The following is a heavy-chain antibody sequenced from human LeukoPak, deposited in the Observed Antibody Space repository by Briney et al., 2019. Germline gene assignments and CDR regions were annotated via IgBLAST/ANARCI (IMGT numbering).Heavy chain of an antibody. CDR1: GYTFTGYY. Sequence: ASVKVSCKASGYTFTGYYLHWVRQAPGQGLEWVGWINPDRGGTDYAQKFQGRVTMTRDTSITTAYMELSNLRSDDTAVYYCAREVGANEYWGQGTLVTVPS. D-gene: IGHD1-26*01. CDR3: AREVGANEY. J-gene: IGHJ4*02. CDR2: INPDRGGT. V-gene: IGHV1-2*02.